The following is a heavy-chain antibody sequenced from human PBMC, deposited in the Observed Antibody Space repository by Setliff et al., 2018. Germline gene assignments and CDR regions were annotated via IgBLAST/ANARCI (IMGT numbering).Heavy chain of an antibody. D-gene: IGHD3-22*01. CDR3: AKDGDNYHDSGDYYHEFDY. Sequence: PSETLRLSCAASGFTFSRYAMSWVRQAPGKGLECVSGVSRSGDTTYYADSVRGRFTISRENSKSTLYLQMNSLRAEDTAVYYCAKDGDNYHDSGDYYHEFDYWGQGAQVTVSS. CDR1: GFTFSRYA. J-gene: IGHJ4*02. V-gene: IGHV3-23*01. CDR2: VSRSGDTT.